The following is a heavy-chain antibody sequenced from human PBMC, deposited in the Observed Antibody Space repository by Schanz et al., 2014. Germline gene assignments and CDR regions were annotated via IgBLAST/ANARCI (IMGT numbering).Heavy chain of an antibody. J-gene: IGHJ4*02. D-gene: IGHD3-9*01. Sequence: VQLVESGGGVVQPGRSLRLSCAASGFTFSNHGMHWVRQAPGKGLEWFSGINWNGGSTGYADSVKGRFTISRDNAKNSLYLQMNSLRAEDTALYYCAKHVRSLTGNDYWGQGTLVTVSS. CDR3: AKHVRSLTGNDY. V-gene: IGHV3-20*04. CDR1: GFTFSNHG. CDR2: INWNGGST.